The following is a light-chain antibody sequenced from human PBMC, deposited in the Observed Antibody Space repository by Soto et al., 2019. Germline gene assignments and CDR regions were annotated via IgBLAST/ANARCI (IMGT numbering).Light chain of an antibody. Sequence: EIVLTQSPGTLSLSPGEGATLSCRASQSVSSSYLAWYQQKPGQAPRLLIYGASSRATGIPDRFSGSVSGTGFTLTISRLEPEDFAVYYCQQYGSSPPWTFGQGTKVEIK. V-gene: IGKV3-20*01. J-gene: IGKJ1*01. CDR3: QQYGSSPPWT. CDR1: QSVSSSY. CDR2: GAS.